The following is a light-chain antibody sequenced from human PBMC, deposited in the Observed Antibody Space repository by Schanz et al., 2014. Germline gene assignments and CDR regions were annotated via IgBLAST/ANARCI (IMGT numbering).Light chain of an antibody. J-gene: IGLJ3*02. V-gene: IGLV2-8*01. CDR3: CSLTSTSTWV. Sequence: QSALTQPPSASGSPGQSVTISCTGTSSDVGDYNYVSWYQQHPGKAPKLMIYEVSKRPSGVPDRFSGSKSGNTAFLTITGLQAGDEADYHCCSLTSTSTWVFGGGTKLTVL. CDR1: SSDVGDYNY. CDR2: EVS.